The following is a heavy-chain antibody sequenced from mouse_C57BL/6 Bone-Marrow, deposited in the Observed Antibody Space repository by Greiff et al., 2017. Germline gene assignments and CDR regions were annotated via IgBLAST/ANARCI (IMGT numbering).Heavy chain of an antibody. V-gene: IGHV5-16*01. J-gene: IGHJ4*01. CDR1: GFTFSNYY. Sequence: EVQLVESEGGLVQPGSSMKLSCTASGFTFSNYYMAWVRQVPDTGLEWVANINYDGRSTYYPDSLTSRFIISRDNAKNILYLQMSSLTSEDTAPYYCAREDYHIPYAIDYWDPGTSVTVSS. CDR3: AREDYHIPYAIDY. D-gene: IGHD1-1*02. CDR2: INYDGRST.